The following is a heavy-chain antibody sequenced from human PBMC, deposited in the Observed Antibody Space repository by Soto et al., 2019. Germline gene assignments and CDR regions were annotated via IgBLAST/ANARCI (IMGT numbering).Heavy chain of an antibody. CDR2: IYYSGST. CDR1: GGSISSGGYY. V-gene: IGHV4-31*03. CDR3: AGDNSSWYYDY. D-gene: IGHD6-13*01. J-gene: IGHJ4*02. Sequence: SETLSLTCTVSGGSISSGGYYWSWIRQHPGKGLEWIGYIYYSGSTYYNPSLKSRVTISVDTSKNQFSLKLSSVTAADTAVYYCAGDNSSWYYDYWGQGTLVTVSS.